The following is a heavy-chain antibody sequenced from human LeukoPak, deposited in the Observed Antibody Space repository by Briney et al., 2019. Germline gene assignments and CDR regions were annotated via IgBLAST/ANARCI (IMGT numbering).Heavy chain of an antibody. V-gene: IGHV1-69*13. CDR3: ARDSSEFRSLIPH. D-gene: IGHD2-21*01. CDR2: IIPIFGTA. CDR1: GGAFSSHA. Sequence: ASVKVSCKASGGAFSSHAISWVRQAPGQGLEWMGGIIPIFGTAKYAQKFQGRVTITADESTSTAYMELSSLGSEDTAVYYCARDSSEFRSLIPHWGQGTLVTVSS. J-gene: IGHJ1*01.